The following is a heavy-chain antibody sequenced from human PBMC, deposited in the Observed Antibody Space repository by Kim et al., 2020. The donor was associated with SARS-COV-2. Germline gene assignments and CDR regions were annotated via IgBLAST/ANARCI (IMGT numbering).Heavy chain of an antibody. D-gene: IGHD4-17*01. CDR3: AKGARTTVTPEGYYFYYGVDV. J-gene: IGHJ6*02. CDR2: ISGSGGST. CDR1: GFTFSSYG. Sequence: GGSLRLSCAASGFTFSSYGMNWVRQAPGKGLEWVSAISGSGGSTYYADSVKGRFTVSRDNSKNTLYLQMSSLRAEDTAVYYCAKGARTTVTPEGYYFYYGVDVWGQGTTVTVSS. V-gene: IGHV3-23*01.